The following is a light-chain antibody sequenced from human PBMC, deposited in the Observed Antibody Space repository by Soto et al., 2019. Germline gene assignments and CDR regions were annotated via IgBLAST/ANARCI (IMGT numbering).Light chain of an antibody. V-gene: IGLV2-11*01. Sequence: QSALTQPRSVSGSPGQSVTISCTGTSSDVGDYNYVSWYQQHPGKAPKLMIYDVSERPSGVPDRFSGSKSGNTASLTISGLQAEDEADYYCCYYAGSYSWVFGGGTKLTVL. CDR3: CYYAGSYSWV. CDR1: SSDVGDYNY. CDR2: DVS. J-gene: IGLJ3*02.